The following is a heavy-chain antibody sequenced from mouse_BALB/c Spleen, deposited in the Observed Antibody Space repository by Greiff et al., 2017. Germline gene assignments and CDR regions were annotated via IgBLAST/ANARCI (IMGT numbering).Heavy chain of an antibody. Sequence: QVQLQQSGPELVKPGASVKISCKASGYAFSSSWMNWVKQRPGQGLEWIGRIYPGDGDTNYNGKFKGKATLTADKSSSTAYMQLSSLTSVDSAVYFCARSYYGSSPHFDYWGQGTTLTVSS. D-gene: IGHD1-1*01. V-gene: IGHV1-82*01. CDR1: GYAFSSSW. J-gene: IGHJ2*01. CDR2: IYPGDGDT. CDR3: ARSYYGSSPHFDY.